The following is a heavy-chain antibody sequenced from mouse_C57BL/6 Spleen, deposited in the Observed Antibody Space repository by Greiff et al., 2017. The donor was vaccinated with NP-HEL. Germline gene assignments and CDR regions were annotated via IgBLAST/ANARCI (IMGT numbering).Heavy chain of an antibody. V-gene: IGHV5-12*01. CDR3: ARQRVAMDY. J-gene: IGHJ4*01. Sequence: EVQLVESGGGLVQPGGSLKLSCAASGFTFSDYYMYWVRQTPEKRLEWVAYISNGGGSTYYPDTVKGRFTISRDNAKNTLYLQMSRLKSEDTAMYYCARQRVAMDYWGQGTSVTVSS. CDR1: GFTFSDYY. CDR2: ISNGGGST.